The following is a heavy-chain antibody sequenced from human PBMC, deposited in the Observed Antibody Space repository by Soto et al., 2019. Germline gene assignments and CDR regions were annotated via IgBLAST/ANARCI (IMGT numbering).Heavy chain of an antibody. CDR3: TTIIPKGKWELRP. CDR2: IKSKTDGATT. Sequence: LRLSCAASGFSFTNAWMSWVRQAPGKGLEWIGRIKSKTDGATTDYAGPVKGRFTISRDDSKKTLFVQMNGLKTEDTAVYYCTTIIPKGKWELRPSGQGPLVTVSS. CDR1: GFSFTNAW. J-gene: IGHJ5*02. D-gene: IGHD1-26*01. V-gene: IGHV3-15*05.